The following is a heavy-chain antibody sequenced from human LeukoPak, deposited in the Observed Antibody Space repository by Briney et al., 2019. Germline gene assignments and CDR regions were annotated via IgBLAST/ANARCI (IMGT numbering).Heavy chain of an antibody. CDR2: IYYSGST. CDR1: VGSISSYSYY. CDR3: ARHAIDGSGYDFDYFDY. D-gene: IGHD3-22*01. Sequence: NPSETLSLTCTVSVGSISSYSYYWGWIRQPPGKGLEWIGSIYYSGSTYYNPSLKSRVTISVDTSKNQFSLKLTSVTAADTAVYYCARHAIDGSGYDFDYFDYWGQGTLVTVSS. J-gene: IGHJ4*02. V-gene: IGHV4-39*01.